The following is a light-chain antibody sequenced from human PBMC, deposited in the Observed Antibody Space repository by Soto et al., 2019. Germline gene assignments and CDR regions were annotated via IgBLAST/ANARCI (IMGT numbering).Light chain of an antibody. V-gene: IGKV3-20*01. CDR1: RSVSSTY. Sequence: EIVLTQSPDTLSLSPGERATLSCRASRSVSSTYLAWFQQKPGQAPRLLIFASSSRATGTPDRFSGSGSGTEFTLTISRLEPEDFAVYFCQQYGSIPWTFGQGTKVEI. CDR3: QQYGSIPWT. CDR2: ASS. J-gene: IGKJ1*01.